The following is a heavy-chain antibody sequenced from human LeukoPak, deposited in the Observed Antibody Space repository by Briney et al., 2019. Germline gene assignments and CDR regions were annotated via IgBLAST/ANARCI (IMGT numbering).Heavy chain of an antibody. CDR2: INPNSGGT. CDR1: GYTFTGYY. J-gene: IGHJ4*02. D-gene: IGHD3-22*01. V-gene: IGHV1-2*02. Sequence: ASVKVSCKASGYTFTGYYMHWVRQAPGQGLEWMGWINPNSGGTNYAQKFQGRVTMTRDTSISTAYMELSRLRSDDTAVYYCAREYYYDSSGYYGLDYWGQGTLVTVSS. CDR3: AREYYYDSSGYYGLDY.